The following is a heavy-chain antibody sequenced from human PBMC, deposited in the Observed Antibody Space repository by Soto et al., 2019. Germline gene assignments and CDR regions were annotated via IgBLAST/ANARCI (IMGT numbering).Heavy chain of an antibody. J-gene: IGHJ6*02. Sequence: QVQLVQSGAEVKKPGSSVKISCKASGVTFRTNAFSWVRQAPGQGLEWMGGIIPIFPTPDYAQKYQGRVTITADEPTTTTYMELSSLRSEDTATYYCARDKDRQQLGGNYYYIMDVWGQGTNVTVSS. CDR3: ARDKDRQQLGGNYYYIMDV. CDR2: IIPIFPTP. D-gene: IGHD3-3*02. CDR1: GVTFRTNA. V-gene: IGHV1-69*12.